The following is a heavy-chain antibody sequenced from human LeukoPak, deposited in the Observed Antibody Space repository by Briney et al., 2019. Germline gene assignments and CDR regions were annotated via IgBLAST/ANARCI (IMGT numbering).Heavy chain of an antibody. CDR3: ARGRWLQPCLDY. D-gene: IGHD5-24*01. CDR2: IIPIFGTA. J-gene: IGHJ4*02. Sequence: GASVKVSCKASGYTFTSYGISWVRQAPGQGLEWMGGIIPIFGTANYAQKFQGRVTITADESTSTAYMELSSLRSEDTAVYYCARGRWLQPCLDYWGQGTLVTVSS. V-gene: IGHV1-69*13. CDR1: GYTFTSYG.